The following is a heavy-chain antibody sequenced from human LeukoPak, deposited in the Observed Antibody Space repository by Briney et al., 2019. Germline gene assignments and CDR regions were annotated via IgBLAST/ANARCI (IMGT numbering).Heavy chain of an antibody. CDR2: IKQDGSEK. CDR3: ARDLGPGQYYYYYIDV. V-gene: IGHV3-7*01. CDR1: EFTFSSYW. Sequence: GESLKISCAASEFTFSSYWMSWVRQAPGKGLEWVANIKQDGSEKYYVDSVKGRFTISRDNAKNSLYLQMNSLRAEDTALYYCARDLGPGQYYYYYIDVWGKGTTVTVSS. J-gene: IGHJ6*03.